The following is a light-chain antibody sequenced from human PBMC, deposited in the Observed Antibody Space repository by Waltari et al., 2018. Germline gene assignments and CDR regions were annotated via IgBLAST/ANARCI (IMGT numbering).Light chain of an antibody. CDR2: DAS. CDR3: QQHDNLRALT. Sequence: GDRVTITCQASQDISNYLNWYQQKPGKAPKLLIYDASNLETGVTSRFSGSGSGTAFMFTIRSLQPEDIVTYYCQQHDNLRALTFGGGTKVEIK. CDR1: QDISNY. J-gene: IGKJ4*01. V-gene: IGKV1-33*01.